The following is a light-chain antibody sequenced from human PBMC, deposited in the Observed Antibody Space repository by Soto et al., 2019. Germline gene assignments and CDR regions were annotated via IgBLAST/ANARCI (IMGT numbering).Light chain of an antibody. Sequence: DVVMTQSPLSLSVTLGQSASISCRSTQSLLYSDGDTYLNWYHQRPGQSPRRLIHKVSKRDSGVPDRISGSGSGSDFTLEISRVEAEDVGTYSCLQATHWPWTFGQGTKVDI. CDR3: LQATHWPWT. CDR2: KVS. J-gene: IGKJ1*01. CDR1: QSLLYSDGDTY. V-gene: IGKV2-30*01.